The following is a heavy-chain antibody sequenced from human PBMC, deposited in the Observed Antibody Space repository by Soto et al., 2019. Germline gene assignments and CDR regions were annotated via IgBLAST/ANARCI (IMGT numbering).Heavy chain of an antibody. D-gene: IGHD1-1*01. Sequence: EVQLVESGGGLVQPGGSLRLSCAASGFTLSDHYMNWVRQAPGKGLEWVGRTRNKANTYTTEYAASVKGTSTISRDDSKNSLYLQMNSVKAEYNAVYYCARVEMYSWSYSDSWGQGSLVTVSS. J-gene: IGHJ4*02. V-gene: IGHV3-72*01. CDR2: TRNKANTYTT. CDR1: GFTLSDHY. CDR3: ARVEMYSWSYSDS.